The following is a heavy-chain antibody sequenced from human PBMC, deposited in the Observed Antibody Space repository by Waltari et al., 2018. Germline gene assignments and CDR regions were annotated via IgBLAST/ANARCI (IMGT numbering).Heavy chain of an antibody. J-gene: IGHJ4*02. V-gene: IGHV3-21*01. CDR2: ISSSSSYI. CDR3: ARGRQERWLQSDLWWFDY. CDR1: GFTFSSYS. Sequence: EVQLVESGGGLVKPGGSLRLSCAASGFTFSSYSMNWVRQAPGKGLEWVSSISSSSSYIYYADSVKCRFTISRDNAKNSLYLQMNSLRAEDTAVYYCARGRQERWLQSDLWWFDYWGQGTLVTVSS. D-gene: IGHD2-21*01.